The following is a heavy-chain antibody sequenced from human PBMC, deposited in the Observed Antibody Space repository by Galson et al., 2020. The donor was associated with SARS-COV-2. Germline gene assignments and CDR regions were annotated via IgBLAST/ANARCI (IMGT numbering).Heavy chain of an antibody. J-gene: IGHJ4*02. Sequence: SETLSLTCAVYGGSFSGYYWSWIRQPPGKGLEWIGEINSSGSTNYNPSLKSRVTISVDTSKNQFSLKLSSVTAADTAVYFCSRVESVGYYDNSGYYPFYYFDYWGQGSLVTVSS. CDR3: SRVESVGYYDNSGYYPFYYFDY. CDR1: GGSFSGYY. D-gene: IGHD3-22*01. CDR2: INSSGST. V-gene: IGHV4-34*01.